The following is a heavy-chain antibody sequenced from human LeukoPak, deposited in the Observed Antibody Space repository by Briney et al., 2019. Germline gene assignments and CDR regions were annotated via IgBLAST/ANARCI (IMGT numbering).Heavy chain of an antibody. J-gene: IGHJ4*02. CDR3: ARVQSSGHDY. Sequence: PSETLSLTCTVSRGSISSYYWSWVRQPPGKGLEWIGYIYYSGSTNYNPSLKSRVTISVDTSKNQFSLKLISGTAADTAIYYCARVQSSGHDYWGQGTLVTVSS. CDR2: IYYSGST. CDR1: RGSISSYY. D-gene: IGHD6-19*01. V-gene: IGHV4-59*01.